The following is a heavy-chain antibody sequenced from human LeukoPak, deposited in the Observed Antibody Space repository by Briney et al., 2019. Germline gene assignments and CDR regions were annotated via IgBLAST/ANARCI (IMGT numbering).Heavy chain of an antibody. J-gene: IGHJ4*02. Sequence: QPGGSLRLSCVASGFTFSSYWMHWVRQAPGKGLEWVSAISGSGGSTYYADSVKGRFTISRDNSKNTLYLQMNSLRAEDTAVYYCAKVFVRYQEADYWGQGTLVTVSS. CDR1: GFTFSSYW. D-gene: IGHD1-26*01. V-gene: IGHV3-23*01. CDR2: ISGSGGST. CDR3: AKVFVRYQEADY.